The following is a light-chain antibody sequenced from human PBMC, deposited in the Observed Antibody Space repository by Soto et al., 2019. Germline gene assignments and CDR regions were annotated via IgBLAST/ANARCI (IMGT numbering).Light chain of an antibody. J-gene: IGKJ4*01. CDR2: AAS. Sequence: DIQRTQSPSSLSASVGDRVTITCQASQDISNYLAWYQQKPGKVPKLLIYAASTLQSGVPSRFSGSGSGTDFTLTISSLQPEDVATYYCQKYNSAPRTFGGGTKVEIK. V-gene: IGKV1-27*01. CDR1: QDISNY. CDR3: QKYNSAPRT.